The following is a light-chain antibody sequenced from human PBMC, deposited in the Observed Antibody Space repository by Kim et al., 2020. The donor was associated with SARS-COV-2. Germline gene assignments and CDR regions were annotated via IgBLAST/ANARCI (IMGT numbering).Light chain of an antibody. J-gene: IGLJ3*02. Sequence: GQAITIACTGTSSDVGYNNYVSWYQHPPGKAPKVIIYDVTERPSGVSSRFSGSKSANTASLTISGLEAEDEADYYCGSYTTTNTLVFGGGTQLTVL. V-gene: IGLV2-14*03. CDR1: SSDVGYNNY. CDR2: DVT. CDR3: GSYTTTNTLV.